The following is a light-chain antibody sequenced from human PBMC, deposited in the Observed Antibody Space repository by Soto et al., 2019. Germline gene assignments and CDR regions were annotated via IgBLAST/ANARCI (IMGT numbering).Light chain of an antibody. CDR3: QQFSSYPLT. CDR1: QSFNIY. V-gene: IGKV3-20*01. Sequence: EIVMTQSPATLSVSPGERATLSCRASQSFNIYLAWYQQKPGQAPRLLIFGASYRATGIPDRFSGGGSGTDFTLTISRLEPEDFAVYYCQQFSSYPLTFGGGTKVDIK. CDR2: GAS. J-gene: IGKJ4*01.